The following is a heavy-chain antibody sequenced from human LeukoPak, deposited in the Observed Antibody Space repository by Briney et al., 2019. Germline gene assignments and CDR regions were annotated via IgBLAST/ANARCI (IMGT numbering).Heavy chain of an antibody. V-gene: IGHV4-31*02. J-gene: IGHJ4*02. CDR3: ARDTDTFDY. CDR2: IYYSGST. CDR1: XGXXXSXXYY. Sequence: TVXXGXXXSXXYYXXXIXXXXXXGLEWIGYIYYSGSTNYNPSLKSRVTMSVDTSKNQFSLKLSSVTAADTAVYYCARDTDTFDYWGQGTLVTVSS.